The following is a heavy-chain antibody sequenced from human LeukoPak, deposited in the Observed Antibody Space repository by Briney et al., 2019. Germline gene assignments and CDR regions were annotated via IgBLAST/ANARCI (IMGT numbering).Heavy chain of an antibody. V-gene: IGHV3-21*01. CDR2: ISSSSSYI. D-gene: IGHD3-22*01. Sequence: GGSLRLSCAASGFTFSSYSMNWDRQAPGKGLEWVSSISSSSSYIYYADSVKGRFTISRDNAKNSLYLQMNSLRAEDTAVYYCARSSSGYPYYFDYWGQGTLVTVSS. CDR1: GFTFSSYS. CDR3: ARSSSGYPYYFDY. J-gene: IGHJ4*02.